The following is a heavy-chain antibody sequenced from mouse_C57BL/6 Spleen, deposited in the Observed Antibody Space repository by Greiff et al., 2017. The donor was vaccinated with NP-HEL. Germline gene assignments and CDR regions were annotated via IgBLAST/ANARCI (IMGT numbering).Heavy chain of an antibody. CDR1: GYTFTSYW. Sequence: QVQLKQPGAELVMPGASVKLSCKASGYTFTSYWMHWVKQRPGQGLEWIGEIDPSDSYTNYNQKFKGKSTLTVDKSSSTAYVQLSSLTSEDSAVYYCARSGIYYGNYRHFDVWGTGTTVTVSS. CDR3: ARSGIYYGNYRHFDV. CDR2: IDPSDSYT. D-gene: IGHD2-1*01. V-gene: IGHV1-69*01. J-gene: IGHJ1*03.